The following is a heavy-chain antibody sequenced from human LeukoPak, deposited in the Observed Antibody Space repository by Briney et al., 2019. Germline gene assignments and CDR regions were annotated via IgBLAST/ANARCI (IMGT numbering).Heavy chain of an antibody. J-gene: IGHJ4*02. CDR3: ARGTLKAAATDFDY. V-gene: IGHV3-20*04. CDR1: GFTFDDYG. CDR2: INWNGGST. Sequence: GGSLRLSCAASGFTFDDYGMSWVRHAPGKGLKWVSGINWNGGSTGYADSVKGRFTISRDNAKNSLYLQMNSLRAEDTALYYCARGTLKAAATDFDYWGQGTLVTVSS. D-gene: IGHD6-13*01.